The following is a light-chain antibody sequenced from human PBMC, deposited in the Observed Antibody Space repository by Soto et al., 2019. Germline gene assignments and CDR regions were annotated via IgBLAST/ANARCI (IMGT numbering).Light chain of an antibody. V-gene: IGKV3-15*01. CDR1: QKIDRN. J-gene: IGKJ1*01. CDR2: GAS. Sequence: IVVTQSPATLPVSPGERVTLSCRARQKIDRNIAWYQQRPCQAPRLLIYGASIRATGVPARFSGSGSGTDFTLTISSLQSEDFTVYSCLQYHNLWAFGQGTKVELK. CDR3: LQYHNLWA.